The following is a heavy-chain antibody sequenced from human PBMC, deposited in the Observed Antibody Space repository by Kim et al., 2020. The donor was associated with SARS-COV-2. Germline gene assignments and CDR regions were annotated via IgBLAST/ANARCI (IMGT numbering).Heavy chain of an antibody. Sequence: ASVKVSCKASGYTFTSYAMNWVRQAPGQGLEWMGWINTNTGNPTYAQGFTGRFVFSLDTSVSTAYLQISSLKAEDTAVYYCARDWEKVPGIAVAGATEYWYFDLWGRGTLVTVSS. J-gene: IGHJ2*01. D-gene: IGHD6-19*01. V-gene: IGHV7-4-1*02. CDR3: ARDWEKVPGIAVAGATEYWYFDL. CDR2: INTNTGNP. CDR1: GYTFTSYA.